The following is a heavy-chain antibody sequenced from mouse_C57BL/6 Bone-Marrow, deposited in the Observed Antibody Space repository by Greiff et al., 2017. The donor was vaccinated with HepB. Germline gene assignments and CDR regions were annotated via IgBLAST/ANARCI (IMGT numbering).Heavy chain of an antibody. CDR3: LTMSLGY. J-gene: IGHJ2*01. Sequence: LVEPGASVKMSCKASGYTFTDYYMNWVKQSHGKSLEWIGVINPYNGGTSYNQKFKGKATLTVDKSSSTAYMELNSLTSEDSAVYYCLTMSLGYWGQGTTLTVSS. D-gene: IGHD1-1*02. V-gene: IGHV1-19*01. CDR1: GYTFTDYY. CDR2: INPYNGGT.